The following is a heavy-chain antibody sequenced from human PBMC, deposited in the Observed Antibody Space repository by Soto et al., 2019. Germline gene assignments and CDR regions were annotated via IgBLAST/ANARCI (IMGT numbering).Heavy chain of an antibody. CDR3: ARAAYSSSWYADF. V-gene: IGHV3-74*02. CDR2: INTDGSNS. J-gene: IGHJ4*02. D-gene: IGHD6-13*01. CDR1: GFTFSRYW. Sequence: EMQLVESGGGLVQPGESLRLSCAASGFTFSRYWMHWVRQSPEKGLVWVSHINTDGSNSNYADSVKGRFTISRDNAKNTLYPQMDGLEAEDTALYYFARAAYSSSWYADFWGQGTLVTVTS.